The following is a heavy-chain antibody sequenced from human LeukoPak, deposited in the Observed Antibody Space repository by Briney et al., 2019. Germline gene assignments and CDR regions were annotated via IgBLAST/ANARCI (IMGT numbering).Heavy chain of an antibody. CDR2: ISYDGSNK. V-gene: IGHV3-30*03. CDR3: ARGPNYYDSSGRIDY. CDR1: GFTFSSYG. Sequence: GGSLRLSCAASGFTFSSYGMHWVRQAPGKGLEWVAVISYDGSNKYYVDSVKGRFTISRDNAKNSLYLQMNSLRAEDTAVYYCARGPNYYDSSGRIDYWGQGTLVTVSS. J-gene: IGHJ4*02. D-gene: IGHD3-22*01.